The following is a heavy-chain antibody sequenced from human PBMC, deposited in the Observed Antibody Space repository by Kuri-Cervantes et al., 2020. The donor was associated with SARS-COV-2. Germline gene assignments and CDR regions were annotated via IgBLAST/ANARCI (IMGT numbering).Heavy chain of an antibody. J-gene: IGHJ3*02. CDR2: IYYSGST. D-gene: IGHD5-18*01. CDR1: GGSISSHY. CDR3: ARASRIQLWLYDAFDI. Sequence: SETLSLTCTVSGGSISSHYWSWIRQPPGKGLEWIGYIYYSGSTNYNPSLKSRVTISVDTSKNQFSLKLSSVTAADTAVYYCARASRIQLWLYDAFDIWGQGTMVTVSS. V-gene: IGHV4-59*11.